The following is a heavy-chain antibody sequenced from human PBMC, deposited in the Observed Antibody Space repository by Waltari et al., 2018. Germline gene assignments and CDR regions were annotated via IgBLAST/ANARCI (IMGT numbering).Heavy chain of an antibody. Sequence: QVQLVQSGAEVKKPGSSVKVSCKASGGTFSSYAISWVRQAPGQGLEWMGGIIPIFGTANYAQKFQGRFTITADESTSTAYMELSSLRSEDTAVYYCARKAPYYDILTAPRGWFDPWGQGTLVTVSS. CDR3: ARKAPYYDILTAPRGWFDP. CDR2: IIPIFGTA. D-gene: IGHD3-9*01. V-gene: IGHV1-69*13. J-gene: IGHJ5*02. CDR1: GGTFSSYA.